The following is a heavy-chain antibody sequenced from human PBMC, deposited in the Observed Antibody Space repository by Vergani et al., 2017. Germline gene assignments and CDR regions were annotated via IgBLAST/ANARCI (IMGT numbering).Heavy chain of an antibody. Sequence: EVQLLESGGGLVQPWGSLRLSCAASGFTLSNYAMSWVRQAPGKGLEWVSAIRGSGGSTYYADSVKGRFTIARDNSKNTLYLQMNSLRAEDTAVYYCAKDRGSGWYVVVYYWGQGTLVTVSS. CDR2: IRGSGGST. V-gene: IGHV3-23*01. D-gene: IGHD6-19*01. CDR3: AKDRGSGWYVVVYY. J-gene: IGHJ4*02. CDR1: GFTLSNYA.